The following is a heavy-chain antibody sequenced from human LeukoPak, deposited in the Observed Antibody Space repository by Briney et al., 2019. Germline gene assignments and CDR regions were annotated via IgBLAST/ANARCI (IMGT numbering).Heavy chain of an antibody. D-gene: IGHD3-22*01. J-gene: IGHJ4*02. CDR3: ARGADSSGYSRFEY. Sequence: GGSLRLSCAGSGFTFSSNAMSWVRQVPGKGLEGVSGISGSGDSTYYADSVKGRFTISRDNSKNTLYLQMNSLRVEDTAVYYCARGADSSGYSRFEYWGQGTLVTVSS. CDR1: GFTFSSNA. CDR2: ISGSGDST. V-gene: IGHV3-23*01.